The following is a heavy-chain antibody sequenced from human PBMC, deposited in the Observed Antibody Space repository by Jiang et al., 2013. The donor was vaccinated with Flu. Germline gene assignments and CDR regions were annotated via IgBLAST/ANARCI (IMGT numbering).Heavy chain of an antibody. CDR1: GGSISSYY. Sequence: PGLVKPSETLSLTCTVSGGSISSYYWSWIRQPPGKGLEWIGYIYYSGSTNYNPSLKSRVTISVDTSKNQFSLKLSSVTAADTAVYYCARDNNYGGNSGNFDYWGQGTLVTVSS. V-gene: IGHV4-59*01. J-gene: IGHJ4*02. CDR3: ARDNNYGGNSGNFDY. D-gene: IGHD4-23*01. CDR2: IYYSGST.